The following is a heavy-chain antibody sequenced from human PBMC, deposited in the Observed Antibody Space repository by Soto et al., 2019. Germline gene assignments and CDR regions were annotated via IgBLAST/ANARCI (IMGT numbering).Heavy chain of an antibody. J-gene: IGHJ4*02. CDR1: GGSISSYY. D-gene: IGHD2-2*02. V-gene: IGHV4-59*12. Sequence: SETLSLTCTVSGGSISSYYWSWIRQPPGKGLECIGYIYYSGSTYYKPSLKSRVTLSVDRSKNQFSLNLRSVTAADTAVYYCVRVPAAVRPYFDYWGRGTLVTVSS. CDR3: VRVPAAVRPYFDY. CDR2: IYYSGST.